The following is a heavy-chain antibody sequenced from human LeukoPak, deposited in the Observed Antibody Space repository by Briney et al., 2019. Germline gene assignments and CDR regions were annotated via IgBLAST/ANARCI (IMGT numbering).Heavy chain of an antibody. V-gene: IGHV3-43*01. J-gene: IGHJ6*04. Sequence: GGSLRLSCAASGFTFDDYSMHWVRQAPRKGLEWVSLISWDDATTNYADSVKGRFTISRDNSKNSLYLQMNSLRTEDTAFYYCAKDRGSSWYDGKGGCMDVWGKGTTVTVSS. CDR1: GFTFDDYS. CDR3: AKDRGSSWYDGKGGCMDV. D-gene: IGHD6-13*01. CDR2: ISWDDATT.